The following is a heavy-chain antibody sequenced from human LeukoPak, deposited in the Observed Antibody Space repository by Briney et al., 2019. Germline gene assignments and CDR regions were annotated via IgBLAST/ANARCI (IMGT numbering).Heavy chain of an antibody. CDR1: GFTFSSYE. J-gene: IGHJ3*02. CDR3: ARVSPNYYDSGGYYNAFDI. Sequence: GGSLRLSCAASGFTFSSYEMNWVRQAPGKGLEWVSHISSSSDTIYYADSVKGRFTISRDNAKNSLYLQMNSLRDEDTAVYYCARVSPNYYDSGGYYNAFDIWGQGTMVTVSS. D-gene: IGHD3-22*01. V-gene: IGHV3-48*03. CDR2: ISSSSDTI.